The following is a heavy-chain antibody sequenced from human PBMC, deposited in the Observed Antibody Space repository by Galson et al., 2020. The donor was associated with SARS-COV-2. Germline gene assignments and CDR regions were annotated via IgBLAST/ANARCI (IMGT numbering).Heavy chain of an antibody. V-gene: IGHV4-34*01. CDR1: GGSFSGYY. CDR3: ARGRSIFKKQREFDP. CDR2: INHSGST. J-gene: IGHJ5*02. Sequence: SETLSLTCAVYGGSFSGYYWSWIRQPPGKGLEWIGEINHSGSTNYNPSLKSRVTISVDTSKNQFSLKLSSVTAADTAVYYCARGRSIFKKQREFDPWGQGTLVTVSS. D-gene: IGHD3-9*01.